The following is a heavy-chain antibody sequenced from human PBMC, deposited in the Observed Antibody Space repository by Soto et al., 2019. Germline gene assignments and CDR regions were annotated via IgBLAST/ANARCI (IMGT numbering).Heavy chain of an antibody. CDR1: GFTFRSSW. V-gene: IGHV3-74*01. Sequence: EVQLVESGGGLVQPGGSLRLSCVASGFTFRSSWMHWVRQAPGKGLVWVSRINSDASTKNYADYVEGRFTIARDNAENTLYLPMDSLTAEDTAVYYCARGPTGWFGYDYWGHGTLVTVSS. D-gene: IGHD3-10*01. CDR3: ARGPTGWFGYDY. J-gene: IGHJ4*01. CDR2: INSDASTK.